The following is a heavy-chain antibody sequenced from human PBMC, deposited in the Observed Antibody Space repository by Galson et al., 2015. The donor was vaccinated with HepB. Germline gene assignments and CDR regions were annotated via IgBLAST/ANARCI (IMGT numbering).Heavy chain of an antibody. Sequence: SVKVSCKASGYTFTSYAMHWVRQAPGQRLEWMGWINAYNGNTNYAQKLQGRVTMTTDTSTSTAYMELRSLRSDDTAVYYCARDRDTAMVPSFDYWGQGTLVTVSS. CDR1: GYTFTSYA. D-gene: IGHD5-18*01. CDR2: INAYNGNT. CDR3: ARDRDTAMVPSFDY. V-gene: IGHV1-18*04. J-gene: IGHJ4*02.